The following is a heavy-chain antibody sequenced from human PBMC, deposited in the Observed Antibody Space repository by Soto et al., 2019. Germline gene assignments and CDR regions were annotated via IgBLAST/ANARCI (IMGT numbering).Heavy chain of an antibody. V-gene: IGHV4-39*07. CDR2: FYYGGRT. D-gene: IGHD4-17*01. Sequence: SETLSLTCTISGGSISRSSNSWGWVRQPPGKGLDWIGSFYYGGRTYYNPSLKSRVTMSVDTSKNQFSLNLTAVTAADTAMYYCARTPTTSLDYWGQGTLVTVSS. J-gene: IGHJ4*02. CDR3: ARTPTTSLDY. CDR1: GGSISRSSNS.